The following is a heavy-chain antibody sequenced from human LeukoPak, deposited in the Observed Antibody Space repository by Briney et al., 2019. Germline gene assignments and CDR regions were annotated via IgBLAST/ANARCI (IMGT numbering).Heavy chain of an antibody. CDR3: AKEDYGGNSFFDY. Sequence: GGSLRLSCAASGFTFSSYAMSWVRQAPGKGLEWVSGISWNSGSIGYAGSVKGRFTISRDNAKNSLYLQMNSLRAEDTALYYCAKEDYGGNSFFDYWGQGTLVTVSS. J-gene: IGHJ4*02. CDR1: GFTFSSYA. D-gene: IGHD4-23*01. V-gene: IGHV3-9*01. CDR2: ISWNSGSI.